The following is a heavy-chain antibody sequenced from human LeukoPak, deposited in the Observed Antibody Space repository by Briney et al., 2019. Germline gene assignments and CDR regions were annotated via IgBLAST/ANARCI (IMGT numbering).Heavy chain of an antibody. CDR2: ISYDGSNK. D-gene: IGHD1-26*01. CDR1: GFTFSSYG. CDR3: ARDPTGASPFDY. Sequence: GRSLRLSCAASGFTFSSYGMHWVRQAPGKGLEWVAVISYDGSNKYYADSVKGRFTISRDNSKNTLYLQMNSLRAEDTAVYYCARDPTGASPFDYWGQGTLVTVSS. J-gene: IGHJ4*02. V-gene: IGHV3-30*03.